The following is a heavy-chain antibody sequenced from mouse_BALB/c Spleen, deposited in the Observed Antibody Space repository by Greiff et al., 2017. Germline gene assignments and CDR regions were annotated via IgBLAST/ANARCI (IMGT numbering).Heavy chain of an antibody. J-gene: IGHJ4*01. CDR2: IDPANGNT. V-gene: IGHV14-3*02. CDR3: ARGYGKVAMDY. D-gene: IGHD2-10*02. Sequence: VQLQQSGAELVKPGASVKLSCTASGFNIKDTYMHWVKQRPEQGLEWIGRIDPANGNTKYDPKFQGKATITADTSSNTAYLQLSSLTSEDTAVYYCARGYGKVAMDYWGQGTSVTVAS. CDR1: GFNIKDTY.